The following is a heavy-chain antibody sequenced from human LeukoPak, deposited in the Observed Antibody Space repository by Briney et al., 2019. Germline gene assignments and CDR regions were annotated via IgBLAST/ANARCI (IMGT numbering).Heavy chain of an antibody. CDR1: GDSISSYF. D-gene: IGHD2-15*01. CDR3: ARIFYYFDY. J-gene: IGHJ4*02. CDR2: VCYNGTT. Sequence: SETLSLTCSVSGDSISSYFWAWIRQPPGKGLEWIGYVCYNGTTNYNPSLRNRVAISIDTSKNQFSLKLNSATAADTAVYYCARIFYYFDYWGQGTLVTVSS. V-gene: IGHV4-59*01.